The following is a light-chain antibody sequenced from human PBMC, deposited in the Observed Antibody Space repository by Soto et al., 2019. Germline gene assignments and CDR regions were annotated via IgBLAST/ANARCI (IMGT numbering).Light chain of an antibody. Sequence: QSVLTQPPSVSGAPGRRVTISCTGSSSNIGAGYDVHWYQQLPGTAPKRLMYGNSNRPSGVPDRFSGSKSGTSASLAITGLQAEDEADYYCQSYDSSLSVVFGGGTKLTVL. V-gene: IGLV1-40*01. CDR3: QSYDSSLSVV. J-gene: IGLJ2*01. CDR1: SSNIGAGYD. CDR2: GNS.